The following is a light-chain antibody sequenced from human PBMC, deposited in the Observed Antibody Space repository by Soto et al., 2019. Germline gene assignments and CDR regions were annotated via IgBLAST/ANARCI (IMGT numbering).Light chain of an antibody. V-gene: IGLV1-51*01. CDR1: RSNIGDNY. CDR3: GTWDTSLSTYV. J-gene: IGLJ1*01. CDR2: DNE. Sequence: QSVLTQPPSVSAAPGQKVTISCSGTRSNIGDNYVFWYQQLPGTAPKLLISDNERRPSGIPDRFSGSKSATTATLAITGLQTGDEAEYYCGTWDTSLSTYVFAAGTKVTVL.